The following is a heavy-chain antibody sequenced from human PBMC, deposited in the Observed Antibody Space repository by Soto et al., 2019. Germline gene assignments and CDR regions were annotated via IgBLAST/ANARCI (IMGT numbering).Heavy chain of an antibody. J-gene: IGHJ4*02. V-gene: IGHV1-69*12. CDR2: IVPIVDTS. Sequence: QVQLVQSGAEVRQPASSVKVSCKTSGGTFSSYAISWVRQAPGQGLEWMGGIVPIVDTSTYAQKFQGRVTITADESTRTAYMELSSLRSYDTAIYYCVRVVAIPGYPDNWGQGTLVTVSS. D-gene: IGHD5-12*01. CDR1: GGTFSSYA. CDR3: VRVVAIPGYPDN.